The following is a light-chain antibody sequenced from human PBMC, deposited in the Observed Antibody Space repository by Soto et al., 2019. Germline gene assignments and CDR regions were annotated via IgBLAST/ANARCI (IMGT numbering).Light chain of an antibody. J-gene: IGKJ1*01. CDR2: GAS. V-gene: IGKV1-6*01. CDR3: LQNHNYPRT. Sequence: AIQLTQSPSSLSASVGDRVTVTCRASQDISDDVGWYQQTTGKAPKLLISGASRLQSGVPSRFRGSGSGAAFTLPITSLRPEDSATYYCLQNHNYPRTFGQGTKVDIK. CDR1: QDISDD.